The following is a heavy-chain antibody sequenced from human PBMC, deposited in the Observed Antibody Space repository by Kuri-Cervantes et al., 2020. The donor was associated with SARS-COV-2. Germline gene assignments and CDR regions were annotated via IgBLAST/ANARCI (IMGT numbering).Heavy chain of an antibody. D-gene: IGHD3-3*02. CDR3: ASIFGVVTEIDAFDI. V-gene: IGHV3-11*06. Sequence: GGSLRLSCTASGFIFSDYYMTWIRQAPGKGLEWVSSISSSSSYIYYADSVKGRFTISRDNAKNSLYLQMNSLRAEDTAVYYCASIFGVVTEIDAFDIWGQGTMVTVSS. CDR2: ISSSSSYI. CDR1: GFIFSDYY. J-gene: IGHJ3*02.